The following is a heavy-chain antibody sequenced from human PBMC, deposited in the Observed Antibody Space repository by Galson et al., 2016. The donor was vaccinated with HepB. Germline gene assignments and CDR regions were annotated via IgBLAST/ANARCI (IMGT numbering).Heavy chain of an antibody. V-gene: IGHV4-61*02. Sequence: LSLTCTVSGASISIGGYYYTWIRQPAGKGLEWIGRIYADGRTSYDPSLKGRVTISVDTSKNQFSLKLSSVTAADTAVYYCATGDNGFDYWGHGTTATVSS. D-gene: IGHD2-21*01. J-gene: IGHJ3*01. CDR3: ATGDNGFDY. CDR1: GASISIGGYY. CDR2: IYADGRT.